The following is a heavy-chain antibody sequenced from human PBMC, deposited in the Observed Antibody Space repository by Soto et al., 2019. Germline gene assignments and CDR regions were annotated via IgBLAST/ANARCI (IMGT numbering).Heavy chain of an antibody. CDR3: ASDLSGRADV. CDR1: GFTFSSYW. CDR2: MNEDGGTA. J-gene: IGHJ6*02. V-gene: IGHV3-74*01. D-gene: IGHD3-10*01. Sequence: GSLRLSCAASGFTFSSYWMHWVRQAPGKGLVWVSRMNEDGGTADYADSVKGRFTISRDNAKNTLYLQMNSLRVEDTAVYYCASDLSGRADVWGQGTTVTVSS.